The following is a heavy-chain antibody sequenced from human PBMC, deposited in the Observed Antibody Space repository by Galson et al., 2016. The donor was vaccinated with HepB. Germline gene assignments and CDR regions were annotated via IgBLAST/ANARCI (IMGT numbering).Heavy chain of an antibody. CDR2: ISSSGSNT. CDR1: GFTFSSHA. CDR3: ARSRRQGVPGTPYYFDY. Sequence: SLRLSCAASGFTFSSHAMSWVRQAPGKGLEWVSAISSSGSNTYDADSVKGRFTISRDTSKNALFRQMNGLRAEDTAVYYCARSRRQGVPGTPYYFDYWGQGTLVTVSS. V-gene: IGHV3-23*01. J-gene: IGHJ4*02. D-gene: IGHD6-13*01.